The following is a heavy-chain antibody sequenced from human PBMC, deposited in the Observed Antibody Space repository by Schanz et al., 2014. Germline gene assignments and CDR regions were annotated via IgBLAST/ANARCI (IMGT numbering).Heavy chain of an antibody. D-gene: IGHD5-12*01. J-gene: IGHJ4*02. CDR2: ISSSSSYI. CDR3: ARDRPSGYALDF. Sequence: EVQLVESGGGLVKPGGSLRLSCAASGFTFSSYGMNWVRQAPGKGLEWVSYISSSSSYIYYADSMKGRFTISRDNAKNSLYLQMNSLRAEDTAVYYCARDRPSGYALDFWGQGTLVTVSS. CDR1: GFTFSSYG. V-gene: IGHV3-21*01.